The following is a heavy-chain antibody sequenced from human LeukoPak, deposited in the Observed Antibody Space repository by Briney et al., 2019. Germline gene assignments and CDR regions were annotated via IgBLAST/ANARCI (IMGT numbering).Heavy chain of an antibody. CDR3: ARQKAPHGNFDY. CDR1: GFIFSNYD. CDR2: IGVAANT. J-gene: IGHJ4*02. D-gene: IGHD1-26*01. Sequence: PGGSLRLSCAASGFIFSNYDMHWVRHATGKGLEWVSAIGVAANTSYSGSVKGRFTISRENAKNSLYLLMSSLRVEDAAVYYCARQKAPHGNFDYWGQGALVTVSS. V-gene: IGHV3-13*01.